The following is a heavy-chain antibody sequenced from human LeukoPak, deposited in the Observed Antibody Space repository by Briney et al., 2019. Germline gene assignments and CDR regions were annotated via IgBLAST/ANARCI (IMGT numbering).Heavy chain of an antibody. J-gene: IGHJ4*02. CDR1: GFTFSSYE. V-gene: IGHV3-48*03. Sequence: PGGSLRLSCAASGFTFSSYEMNWVRQAPGKGLEWVSYISSSGSTIYYADSVKGRFTIPRDNAKNSLYLQMNSLRAEDTAVYYCAPMVRGVVQGVDYWGQGTLVTVSS. D-gene: IGHD3-10*01. CDR3: APMVRGVVQGVDY. CDR2: ISSSGSTI.